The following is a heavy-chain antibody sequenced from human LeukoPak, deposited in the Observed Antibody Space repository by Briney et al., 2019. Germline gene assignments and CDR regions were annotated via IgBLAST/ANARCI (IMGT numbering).Heavy chain of an antibody. V-gene: IGHV4-59*01. D-gene: IGHD3-22*01. Sequence: SETLSLTCTVSGGSMNNYYWSWIRQSPGKGLEWVGYIYHTGSATYKPSLKSRVTLSLDTSKNQFSLRLNSVTAAGTAVYYCARGRGDSKGTSLDFWGQGTLVTVSS. J-gene: IGHJ4*02. CDR1: GGSMNNYY. CDR2: IYHTGSA. CDR3: ARGRGDSKGTSLDF.